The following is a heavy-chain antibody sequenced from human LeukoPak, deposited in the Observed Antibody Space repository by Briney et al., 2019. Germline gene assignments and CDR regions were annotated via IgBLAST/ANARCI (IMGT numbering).Heavy chain of an antibody. J-gene: IGHJ6*03. Sequence: PSETLSLTCTVSGDSISSGDYYWSWIRQPAGKGLEWIGRISSSGSTNYNPSLKSRVTISVDTSKNQFSLKLSSVTAADTAVYYCARARYYYYYMDVWGKGTTVTVSS. CDR2: ISSSGST. V-gene: IGHV4-61*02. CDR3: ARARYYYYYMDV. CDR1: GDSISSGDYY.